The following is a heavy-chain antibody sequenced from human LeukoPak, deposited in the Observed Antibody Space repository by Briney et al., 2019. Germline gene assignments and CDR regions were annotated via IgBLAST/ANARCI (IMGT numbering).Heavy chain of an antibody. J-gene: IGHJ6*02. CDR1: GYTFTGYY. V-gene: IGHV1-2*04. D-gene: IGHD1-26*01. Sequence: ASVKVSCKASGYTFTGYYMHWVRQAPGQGLEWMGWINPNSGGTNYAQKFQGWVTMTRDTSISTAYMELSRLRSDDTAVYYCAREVGAADYYGMDVWGQGTTVTVSS. CDR2: INPNSGGT. CDR3: AREVGAADYYGMDV.